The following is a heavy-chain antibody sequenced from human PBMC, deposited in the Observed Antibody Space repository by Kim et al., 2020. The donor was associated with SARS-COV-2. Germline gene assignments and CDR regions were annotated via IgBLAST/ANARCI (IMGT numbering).Heavy chain of an antibody. CDR2: VGTAGDT. D-gene: IGHD1-26*01. V-gene: IGHV3-13*04. Sequence: GGSLRLSCAASGFTLSSYPMHWVRQATGKGLEWVSAVGTAGDTFYPDSVTGRFTISRENAKNSLYLQMNSLRAGDTAIYYCVRQAVGATGHFDYWGQGTLVTVSS. CDR3: VRQAVGATGHFDY. CDR1: GFTLSSYP. J-gene: IGHJ4*02.